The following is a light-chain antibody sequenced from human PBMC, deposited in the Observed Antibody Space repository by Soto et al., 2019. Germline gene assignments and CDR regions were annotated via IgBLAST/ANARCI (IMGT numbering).Light chain of an antibody. V-gene: IGKV3-15*01. CDR2: GAS. CDR1: QSVSDN. J-gene: IGKJ1*01. Sequence: ETVMTQSPDTLSLSPGERATLSCRASQSVSDNLAWYQQRPGQGPRLLIYGASTRATGIPDRFSGSGSGTEFTLSISRPQSEDFAVYYCQQYKNWPHTFGQGTKVEIK. CDR3: QQYKNWPHT.